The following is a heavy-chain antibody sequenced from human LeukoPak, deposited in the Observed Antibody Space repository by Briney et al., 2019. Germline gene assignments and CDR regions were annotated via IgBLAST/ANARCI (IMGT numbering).Heavy chain of an antibody. CDR3: AKYGSGNFFDY. CDR2: ISGGGTGT. V-gene: IGHV3-23*01. D-gene: IGHD3-10*01. J-gene: IGHJ4*02. CDR1: GSTFSSYA. Sequence: PGGSLRLSCAASGSTFSSYAMSWVRQAPGKGLEWVSGISGGGTGTYYADSVKGRFTISRDNSKSTLYLQTNSLRAGDTALYYCAKYGSGNFFDYWGQGTLVTVSS.